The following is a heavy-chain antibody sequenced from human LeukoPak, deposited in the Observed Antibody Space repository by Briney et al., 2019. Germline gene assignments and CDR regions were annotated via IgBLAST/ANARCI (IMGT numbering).Heavy chain of an antibody. CDR2: IIPIFGTA. CDR1: GGTFSSYA. CDR3: ARYCSGGSCPFDY. Sequence: SVKVSCKASGGTFSSYAISWVRQAPGQGLEWIGGIIPIFGTANYAQKFQGRVTITADESTSTAYMELSSLRSEDTAVYYCARYCSGGSCPFDYWGQGTLVTVSS. J-gene: IGHJ4*02. V-gene: IGHV1-69*13. D-gene: IGHD2-15*01.